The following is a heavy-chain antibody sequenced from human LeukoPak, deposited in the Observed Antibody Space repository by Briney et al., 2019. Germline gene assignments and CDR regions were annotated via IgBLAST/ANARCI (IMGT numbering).Heavy chain of an antibody. Sequence: GESLRISCKGSGYSFTSYWISWVRQMPGKGLEWMGRIDPSDSYTNYSPSFQGHVTISADKSISTAYLQWSSLKASDTAMYYCVSSLLGDYDILTGYYIGAFDIWGQGTMVTVSS. V-gene: IGHV5-10-1*01. CDR2: IDPSDSYT. CDR3: VSSLLGDYDILTGYYIGAFDI. J-gene: IGHJ3*02. D-gene: IGHD3-9*01. CDR1: GYSFTSYW.